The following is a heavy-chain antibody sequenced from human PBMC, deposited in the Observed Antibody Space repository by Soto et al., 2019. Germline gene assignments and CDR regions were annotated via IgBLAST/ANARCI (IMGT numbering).Heavy chain of an antibody. V-gene: IGHV5-10-1*01. CDR1: GYSFTTYW. J-gene: IGHJ6*02. CDR3: ARLSGNTAMITLLDYYYHYGMDV. CDR2: IDPSDSNT. D-gene: IGHD5-18*01. Sequence: GESLKISCTGSGYSFTTYWISLVRQVPGKGLDWMWRIDPSDSNTNYSPSFQGHVTISADKSISTAYLQWSSLKASDTAMYYCARLSGNTAMITLLDYYYHYGMDVWGQGTTVTVSS.